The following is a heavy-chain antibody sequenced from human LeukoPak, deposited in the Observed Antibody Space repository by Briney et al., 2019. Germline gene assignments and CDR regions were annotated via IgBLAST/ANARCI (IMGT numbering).Heavy chain of an antibody. J-gene: IGHJ4*02. CDR2: ITSSSSYI. V-gene: IGHV3-21*01. CDR3: ARSAVAGKAPFDY. Sequence: GGSLRLSCAASGFTFSSYNMNWVRQAPGKGLEWVSSITSSSSYIYYADSVKGRFTISRDNAKNSLYLQINSLRAEDTAVYYCARSAVAGKAPFDYWGQGTLVTVSS. D-gene: IGHD6-19*01. CDR1: GFTFSSYN.